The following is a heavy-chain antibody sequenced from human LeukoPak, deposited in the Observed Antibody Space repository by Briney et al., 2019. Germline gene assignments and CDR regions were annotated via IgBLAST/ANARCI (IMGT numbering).Heavy chain of an antibody. D-gene: IGHD2-2*01. J-gene: IGHJ6*03. CDR2: INPNSGGT. V-gene: IGHV1-2*02. CDR3: ARDSGRYCSSTSCYGSYYFYYYLDF. CDR1: GYTFTGYY. Sequence: ASVKVSCKASGYTFTGYYMHWVRQAPGQGLEWMGWINPNSGGTNYAQKFQGRVTMTRDTSISTAYMELSRLRSDDTAVYYCARDSGRYCSSTSCYGSYYFYYYLDFWGKGTTVTVSS.